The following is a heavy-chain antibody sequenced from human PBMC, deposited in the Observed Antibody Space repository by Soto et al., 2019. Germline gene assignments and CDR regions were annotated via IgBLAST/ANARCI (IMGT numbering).Heavy chain of an antibody. V-gene: IGHV4-31*03. CDR1: GGSISSGGYY. CDR3: ARDGPNTAGRRRNEHWFDP. CDR2: IYYSGST. J-gene: IGHJ5*02. Sequence: QVQLQESGPGLVKPSQTLSLTCTVSGGSISSGGYYWSWIRQHPGKGLEWIGYIYYSGSTYYNPSLKGRVTISVDTSKNQFSLKLSSVPAADTAGYYCARDGPNTAGRRRNEHWFDPWGQGTLVTVSS. D-gene: IGHD4-17*01.